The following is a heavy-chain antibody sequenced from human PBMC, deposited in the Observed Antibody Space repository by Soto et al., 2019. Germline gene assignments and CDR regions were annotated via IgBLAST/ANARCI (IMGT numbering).Heavy chain of an antibody. Sequence: VKVSCKASGYTFTSYGISWVRQAPGQGLEWMGWISAYNGNTNYAQKLQGRVTMTTDTSTSTAYMELRSLRSDDTAVYYCARETYYYDSSGYYRPFDYWGQGTLVTVSS. D-gene: IGHD3-22*01. V-gene: IGHV1-18*04. CDR1: GYTFTSYG. J-gene: IGHJ4*02. CDR2: ISAYNGNT. CDR3: ARETYYYDSSGYYRPFDY.